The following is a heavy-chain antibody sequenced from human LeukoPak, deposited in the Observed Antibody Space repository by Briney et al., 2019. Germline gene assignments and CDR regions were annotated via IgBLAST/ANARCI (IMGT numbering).Heavy chain of an antibody. CDR3: ARQPANTAAFDV. CDR2: VRDNGEN. CDR1: GASINAFY. D-gene: IGHD5-18*01. V-gene: IGHV4-59*08. J-gene: IGHJ3*01. Sequence: TPSETLSLTCSVSGASINAFYWSWIRQPPGKGLEWIAYVRDNGENNYNPSLKSRVAISLDTANNQISMRLIFVTAADTAIYYCARQPANTAAFDVWGQGTMVTVSS.